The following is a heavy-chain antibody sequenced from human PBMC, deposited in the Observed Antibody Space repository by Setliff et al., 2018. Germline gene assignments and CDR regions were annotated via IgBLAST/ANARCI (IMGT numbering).Heavy chain of an antibody. J-gene: IGHJ4*02. Sequence: SETLSLTCTVYGVSLSDYYWGWVRQSPGKGLDWIGEINHSGNTNYDPSLEGRISISVDTSKRQFSLKVFSVTAADTAVYYCRFWSSYYKNDYWAQGTLVTVSS. D-gene: IGHD3-3*01. CDR1: GVSLSDYY. CDR2: INHSGNT. CDR3: RFWSSYYKNDY. V-gene: IGHV4-34*01.